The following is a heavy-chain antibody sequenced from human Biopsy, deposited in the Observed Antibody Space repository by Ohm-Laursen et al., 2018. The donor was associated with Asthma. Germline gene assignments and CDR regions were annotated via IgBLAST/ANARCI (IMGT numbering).Heavy chain of an antibody. CDR2: IKHDGSEK. D-gene: IGHD3-3*02. CDR1: GFTFGDYW. Sequence: GSLRLSCTATGFTFGDYWMSWVRQVPGKGLEWVANIKHDGSEKNHVDSLKGRFTISRDNAKNSLYLQMNSLRADDTAVYYCARTFHFWSPYHAEHYQLWGQGTLVTVSS. V-gene: IGHV3-7*01. CDR3: ARTFHFWSPYHAEHYQL. J-gene: IGHJ1*01.